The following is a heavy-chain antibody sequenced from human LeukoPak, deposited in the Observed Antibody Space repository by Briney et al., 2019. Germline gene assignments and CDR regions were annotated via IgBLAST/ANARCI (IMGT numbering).Heavy chain of an antibody. CDR2: IKQDGGEK. V-gene: IGHV3-7*01. D-gene: IGHD3-3*01. Sequence: PGGSLRLSCAASGFIFSSYWMSWVRQAPGKGQELVANIKQDGGEKYYVDSVKGRFTISRDNAKNSLFLQINSLRAEDTAVYYCARHVRFEGVDYWGQGTLVTVSS. CDR3: ARHVRFEGVDY. J-gene: IGHJ4*02. CDR1: GFIFSSYW.